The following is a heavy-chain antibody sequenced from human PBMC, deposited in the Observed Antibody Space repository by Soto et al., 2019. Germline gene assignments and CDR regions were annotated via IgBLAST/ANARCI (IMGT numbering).Heavy chain of an antibody. J-gene: IGHJ6*02. V-gene: IGHV2-5*01. CDR3: AHSGSGSYDGMDV. D-gene: IGHD3-10*01. CDR2: IYWNDDK. CDR1: GFSLTTSGVG. Sequence: SGPTLVNPTETLTLTCTSSGFSLTTSGVGVGWIRQPPGKALEWLALIYWNDDKRYSPSLKSGLTITKDTSKNQVVLTVTNMDPVDTGTYYCAHSGSGSYDGMDVWGQGTTVTVSS.